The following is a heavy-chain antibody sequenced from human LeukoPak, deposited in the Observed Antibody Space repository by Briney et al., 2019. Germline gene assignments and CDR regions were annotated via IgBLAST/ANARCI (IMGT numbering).Heavy chain of an antibody. CDR3: ARALIEAAAGTPQPFDY. J-gene: IGHJ4*02. D-gene: IGHD6-13*01. Sequence: SSETLSLTCTVSGGSVSSGSYYWSWIRQPPGKGLEWIGYIYYSGSTNYNPSLKSRVTISVDTSKNQFSLKLSSVTAADTAVYYCARALIEAAAGTPQPFDYWGQGTLVTVSS. V-gene: IGHV4-61*01. CDR1: GGSVSSGSYY. CDR2: IYYSGST.